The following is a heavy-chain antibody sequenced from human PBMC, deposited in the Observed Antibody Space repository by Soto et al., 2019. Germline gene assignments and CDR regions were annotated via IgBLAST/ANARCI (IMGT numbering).Heavy chain of an antibody. CDR1: GDSVSSNSAA. J-gene: IGHJ1*01. Sequence: SQTLSLTCAISGDSVSSNSAAWNWIRQSPSRGLEWLGRTYYRSKWYNDYAVSVKSRITINPDTSKNQLSLQLNSVTPEDTAVYYCAREESYYDTRGYETEYFQHWGQGTLVTVSS. CDR3: AREESYYDTRGYETEYFQH. CDR2: TYYRSKWYN. D-gene: IGHD3-22*01. V-gene: IGHV6-1*01.